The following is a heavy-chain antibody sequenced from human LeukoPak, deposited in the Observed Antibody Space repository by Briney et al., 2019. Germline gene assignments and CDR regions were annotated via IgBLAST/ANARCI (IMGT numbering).Heavy chain of an antibody. CDR1: GYTFTGYY. V-gene: IGHV1-2*06. Sequence: RASVKVSCKASGYTFTGYYMHWVRQAPGQGLEGMGRINPNSGGTNYAQKVQGRVTMTRDTSISTAYMELSRLRSVDTAVCYCARARIAAAGVTDNYWGQGTLVTVSS. D-gene: IGHD6-13*01. CDR2: INPNSGGT. CDR3: ARARIAAAGVTDNY. J-gene: IGHJ4*02.